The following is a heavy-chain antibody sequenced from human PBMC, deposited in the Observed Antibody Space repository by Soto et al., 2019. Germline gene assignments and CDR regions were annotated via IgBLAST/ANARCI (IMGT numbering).Heavy chain of an antibody. J-gene: IGHJ4*02. Sequence: EVQLLESGGGLVHPGGSLRLSCEASGFTFNNYAMNWVRQAPGKGLEWVSTISASGGPTYYADSVKGRFTISRDNSKNTLYLQMNSLRAEDTAVYYCARPTRGSYYFDYWGQGTLVTVSS. CDR3: ARPTRGSYYFDY. CDR1: GFTFNNYA. CDR2: ISASGGPT. D-gene: IGHD1-26*01. V-gene: IGHV3-23*01.